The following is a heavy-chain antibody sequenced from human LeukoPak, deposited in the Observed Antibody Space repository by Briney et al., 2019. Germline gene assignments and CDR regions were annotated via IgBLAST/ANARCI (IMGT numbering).Heavy chain of an antibody. J-gene: IGHJ5*01. D-gene: IGHD2-21*01. Sequence: ASVKASCKASGYSFIGHSLHWVRQAPGQRLEWMGWINGGNGITKYSEKYEDRVTITRDTFASKTFMELSSLTFEDTAIYYCARDGDIIREWFDSWGQGTLVTVSS. CDR2: INGGNGIT. CDR1: GYSFIGHS. V-gene: IGHV1-3*01. CDR3: ARDGDIIREWFDS.